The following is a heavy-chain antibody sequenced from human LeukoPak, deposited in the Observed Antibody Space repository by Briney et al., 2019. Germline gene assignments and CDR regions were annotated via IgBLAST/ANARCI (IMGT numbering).Heavy chain of an antibody. CDR3: ARENTMVRGAFDAFDI. Sequence: NPSETLSLTCTVSGGSISSYYWSWIRQPPGKGLEWIGYIYYSGSTNYNPSLKSRVTVSVDTSNNQFSLKLSSVTAADTAVYNCARENTMVRGAFDAFDIWGQGTMVTVSS. J-gene: IGHJ3*02. D-gene: IGHD3-10*01. CDR2: IYYSGST. CDR1: GGSISSYY. V-gene: IGHV4-59*01.